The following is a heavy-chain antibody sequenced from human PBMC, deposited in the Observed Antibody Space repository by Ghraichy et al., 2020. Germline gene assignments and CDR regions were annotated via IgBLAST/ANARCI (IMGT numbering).Heavy chain of an antibody. CDR2: IWYDGSKK. Sequence: GGSLRLSCAASGFTFNYHGMHWVRQAPGKGLEWVALIWYDGSKKYYIDSLKGRFTVSRDNSKNTLYLQMNSLRADDTAVYYCARGEGRYCPGNTCPNLDYWGQGTLVTVSS. CDR3: ARGEGRYCPGNTCPNLDY. J-gene: IGHJ4*02. CDR1: GFTFNYHG. V-gene: IGHV3-33*01. D-gene: IGHD2-8*02.